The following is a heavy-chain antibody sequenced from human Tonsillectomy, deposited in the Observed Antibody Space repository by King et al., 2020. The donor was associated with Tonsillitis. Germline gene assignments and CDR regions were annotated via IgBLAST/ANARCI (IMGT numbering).Heavy chain of an antibody. CDR1: GFTFSSYG. CDR2: IWYEGSNK. D-gene: IGHD3-22*01. CDR3: ARAVHYYDSSGYGPDY. J-gene: IGHJ4*02. Sequence: AQLVQSGGGVVQPGRSLRLSCAASGFTFSSYGMHLVRQAQGKGLEWVAVIWYEGSNKYYADPVKGRFTISRDNSKNTLYLQMNSRRAEDTAVYYCARAVHYYDSSGYGPDYWGQGTLVTVSS. V-gene: IGHV3-33*08.